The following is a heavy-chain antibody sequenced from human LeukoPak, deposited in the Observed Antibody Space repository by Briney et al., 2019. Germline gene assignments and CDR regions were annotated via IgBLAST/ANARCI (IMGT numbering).Heavy chain of an antibody. CDR3: ARHGSGYPIHY. Sequence: PGRSLRLSCAASGFTFSSYAMHWVRQAPGKGLEWVTVISSDGGNKYYADSVKGRFTISRDNSMNTLFLQMNSLGPEDTAVYYCARHGSGYPIHYWGQGTLVTVSS. CDR1: GFTFSSYA. J-gene: IGHJ4*02. D-gene: IGHD5-12*01. CDR2: ISSDGGNK. V-gene: IGHV3-30*04.